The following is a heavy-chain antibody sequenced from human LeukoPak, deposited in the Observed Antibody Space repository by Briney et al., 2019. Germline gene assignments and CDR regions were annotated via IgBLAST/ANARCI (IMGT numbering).Heavy chain of an antibody. J-gene: IGHJ3*02. CDR2: MNPNSGNT. Sequence: ASVKVSCKASGYTFTSYDINWVRQATGQGLEWMGWMNPNSGNTGYAQKFQGRVTMTRNTSISTAYMELSSLRSEDTAVYYCAKDSSGPDPHAFDIWGQGTMVTVSS. CDR1: GYTFTSYD. V-gene: IGHV1-8*01. D-gene: IGHD1-14*01. CDR3: AKDSSGPDPHAFDI.